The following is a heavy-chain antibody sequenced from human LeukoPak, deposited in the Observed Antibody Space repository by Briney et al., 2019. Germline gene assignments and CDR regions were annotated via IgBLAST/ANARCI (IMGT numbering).Heavy chain of an antibody. D-gene: IGHD1/OR15-1a*01. V-gene: IGHV4-59*12. J-gene: IGHJ4*02. CDR1: GVSISGYY. CDR2: IFYRESFSYGGTT. CDR3: ARKISGNKDY. Sequence: SETPSLTCTVSGVSISGYYWIWIRQSPGRGLEYIGSIFYRESFSYGGTTFYNPSLQSRVTISVDTSKNAFSLRLTSGTAADTAVYFCARKISGNKDYWGQGTLVTVSS.